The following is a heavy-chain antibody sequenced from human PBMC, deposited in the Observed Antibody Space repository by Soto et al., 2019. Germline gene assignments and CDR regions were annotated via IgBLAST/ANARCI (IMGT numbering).Heavy chain of an antibody. V-gene: IGHV3-30*18. Sequence: QVQLVESGGGVVQPGRSLRLSCAASGFTFSSYGMHWVRQAPGKGLEWVAVISYDGSNKYYADSVKGRFPISRDNSKNTLYLQMNSLRAEDTAVYYCAKDRAGRDGYNFGTIDYWGQGTLVTVSS. J-gene: IGHJ4*02. D-gene: IGHD5-12*01. CDR1: GFTFSSYG. CDR2: ISYDGSNK. CDR3: AKDRAGRDGYNFGTIDY.